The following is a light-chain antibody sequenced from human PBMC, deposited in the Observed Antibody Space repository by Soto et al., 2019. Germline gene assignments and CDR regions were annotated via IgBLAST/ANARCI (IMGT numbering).Light chain of an antibody. Sequence: EIVLTQSPATLSLCPGERATLSCRASQNVYSYLIWYQQKPGQAPRLLISDASTRATGIPARFSGSGSGTDFTLTISSLEPEDFAVYYCQQRSNWPITFGQGTRLEIK. CDR1: QNVYSY. CDR3: QQRSNWPIT. J-gene: IGKJ5*01. CDR2: DAS. V-gene: IGKV3-11*01.